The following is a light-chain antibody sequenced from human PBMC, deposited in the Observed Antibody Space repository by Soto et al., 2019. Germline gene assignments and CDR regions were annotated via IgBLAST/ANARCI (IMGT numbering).Light chain of an antibody. Sequence: EIVMTQSPATLSVSPGGRATLSCRASQRVSSSLAWHQQKPGQAPRLLIYGASTRATGIPARFSGSGSGTEFTLTISSLQSEDLAVYYCQQYNDWPPLTFGGGTRVEIK. CDR3: QQYNDWPPLT. V-gene: IGKV3-15*01. J-gene: IGKJ4*01. CDR1: QRVSSS. CDR2: GAS.